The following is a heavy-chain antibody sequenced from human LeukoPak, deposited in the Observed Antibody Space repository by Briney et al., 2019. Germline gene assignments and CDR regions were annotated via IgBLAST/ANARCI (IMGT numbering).Heavy chain of an antibody. CDR3: AKTWTVVPAAGFDY. CDR1: GFTFSSYA. J-gene: IGHJ4*02. D-gene: IGHD2-2*01. Sequence: PGGSLRLSCAASGFTFSSYAMSWVRQAPGKGLEWVSAISGSGGSTYYADSVKGLFTISRDNSKNTLYLQMNSLRAEDTAVYYCAKTWTVVPAAGFDYWGQGTLVTVSS. CDR2: ISGSGGST. V-gene: IGHV3-23*01.